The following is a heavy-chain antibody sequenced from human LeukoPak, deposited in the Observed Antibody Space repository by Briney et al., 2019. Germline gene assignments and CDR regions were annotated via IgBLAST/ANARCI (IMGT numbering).Heavy chain of an antibody. D-gene: IGHD6-19*01. CDR3: ARATPSRSGLNY. Sequence: SETLSLTCTVSGGSVSSGSYYWSWIRQSPGKGLDWVGYVYYSGSTSYNPSLKSRLTISLDTSRNQFSLKLTSVTAADTAVYYCARATPSRSGLNYWGQGTLVTVSS. J-gene: IGHJ4*02. V-gene: IGHV4-61*01. CDR2: VYYSGST. CDR1: GGSVSSGSYY.